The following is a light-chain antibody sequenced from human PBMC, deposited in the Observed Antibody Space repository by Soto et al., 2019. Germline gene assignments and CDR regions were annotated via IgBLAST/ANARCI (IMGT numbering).Light chain of an antibody. CDR2: EVS. CDR3: STYTSSSPHVV. Sequence: QSALTQPPSVSGSPGQSVTISCTGTSSDVGSYNRVSWYQQPPGTAPKLMIYEVSNRPSGVPDRFSGSKSGNTASLTISGRQAEDEADYYCSTYTSSSPHVVFGGGTKLTVL. CDR1: SSDVGSYNR. V-gene: IGLV2-18*02. J-gene: IGLJ2*01.